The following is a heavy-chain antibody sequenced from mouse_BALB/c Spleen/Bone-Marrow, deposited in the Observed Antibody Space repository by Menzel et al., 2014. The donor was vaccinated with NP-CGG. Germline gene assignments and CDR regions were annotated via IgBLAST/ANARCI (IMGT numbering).Heavy chain of an antibody. J-gene: IGHJ4*01. CDR3: ARGEDYDDYYAMDY. CDR2: IWGDGST. Sequence: VKLMESGPGLVAPSQSLSITCTVSGFSLTGYGVNWVRQPPGKGLEWLGMIWGDGSTDYNSALKSRLSISKDNSKSQVFLKMNSLQIDDTARYYCARGEDYDDYYAMDYWGQGTSVTVSS. V-gene: IGHV2-6-7*01. D-gene: IGHD2-4*01. CDR1: GFSLTGYG.